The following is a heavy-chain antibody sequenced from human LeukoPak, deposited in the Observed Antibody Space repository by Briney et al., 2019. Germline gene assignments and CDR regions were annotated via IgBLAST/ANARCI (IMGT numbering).Heavy chain of an antibody. Sequence: GGSLRLSCAASGFTFSSYGMSWVRQAPGKGLEWVSSISSSSSYIYYADSVKGRFTISRDNAKNSLYLQMNSLRAEDTAVYYCARAQENYDFWRVITGWFDPWGQGTLVTVSS. D-gene: IGHD3-3*01. J-gene: IGHJ5*02. CDR2: ISSSSSYI. CDR3: ARAQENYDFWRVITGWFDP. V-gene: IGHV3-21*01. CDR1: GFTFSSYG.